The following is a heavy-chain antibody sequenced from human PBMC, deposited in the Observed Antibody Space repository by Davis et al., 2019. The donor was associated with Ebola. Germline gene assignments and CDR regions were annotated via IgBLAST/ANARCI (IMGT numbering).Heavy chain of an antibody. D-gene: IGHD3-16*01. Sequence: ESLKLPCAGSEFSVTNNYMSWVRQAPGKGLEWSPVIYSGGNTYYADSVKGRFTHFRDSSKNTLYLQMDSLRAEDTAVYFCAGDPGLANGMDVWGKGTTVTVSS. CDR2: IYSGGNT. V-gene: IGHV3-53*01. CDR3: AGDPGLANGMDV. J-gene: IGHJ6*04. CDR1: EFSVTNNY.